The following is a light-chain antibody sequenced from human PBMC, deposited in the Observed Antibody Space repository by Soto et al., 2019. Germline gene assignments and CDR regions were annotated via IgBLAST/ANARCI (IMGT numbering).Light chain of an antibody. J-gene: IGLJ2*01. CDR3: QAWDSSTRVV. V-gene: IGLV3-1*01. Sequence: SYELTQPPSVSVSPGQTASITCSGDKLGDKYACWYQQKPGQSPVLVIYQDRKRPSGIPERFSGSNSGNTATLTISGTQAMDEADYYCQAWDSSTRVVFGGGTKVTVL. CDR2: QDR. CDR1: KLGDKY.